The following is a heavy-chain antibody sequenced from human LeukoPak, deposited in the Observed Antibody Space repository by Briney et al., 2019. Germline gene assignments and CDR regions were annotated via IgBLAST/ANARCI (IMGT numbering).Heavy chain of an antibody. Sequence: GGSLRLSCAASGFIFSSYTMNWVRQAPGKGLEWVSSISYISTYTYYGDSVKGRFTISRDNAENSLYLQMNSLRAEDTAVYYCARDLRLLAFDIWGQGTMVTVSS. J-gene: IGHJ3*02. CDR2: ISYISTYT. D-gene: IGHD3-3*01. CDR1: GFIFSSYT. V-gene: IGHV3-21*01. CDR3: ARDLRLLAFDI.